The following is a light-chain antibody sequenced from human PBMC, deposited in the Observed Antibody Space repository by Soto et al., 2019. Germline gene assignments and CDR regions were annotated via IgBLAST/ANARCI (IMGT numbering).Light chain of an antibody. J-gene: IGLJ1*01. CDR2: EVV. V-gene: IGLV2-8*01. Sequence: QPALTPPPSASGSPGQSVTISCTGTKNDIGVYDFVSWYQHHPGKAPRLIIYEVVQRPSGVTDRFSGSKSGNTASLTASGPHAADGAEYVCTSYAGTDTYVFGSGTKVTGL. CDR3: TSYAGTDTYV. CDR1: KNDIGVYDF.